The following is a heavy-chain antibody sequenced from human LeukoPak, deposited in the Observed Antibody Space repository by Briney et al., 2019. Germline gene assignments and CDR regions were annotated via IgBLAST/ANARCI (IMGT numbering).Heavy chain of an antibody. CDR1: GFTFSSYW. J-gene: IGHJ4*02. V-gene: IGHV3-23*01. D-gene: IGHD5-12*01. Sequence: GGSLRLSCAASGFTFSSYWMHWVRQAPGKGLEWVSASRGNSGRTDYADSVEGRFTTSRDNSKNTVYLQMNSLRAEDTAVYYCAKADDTVATNFDSWGQGTLVTVSS. CDR3: AKADDTVATNFDS. CDR2: SRGNSGRT.